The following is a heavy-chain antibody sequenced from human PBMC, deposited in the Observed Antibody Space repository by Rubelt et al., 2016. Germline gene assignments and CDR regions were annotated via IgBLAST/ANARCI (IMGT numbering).Heavy chain of an antibody. CDR3: ARFSGGLYYFDY. V-gene: IGHV4-39*01. D-gene: IGHD2-15*01. CDR2: IYYSGST. Sequence: QLQLQESGPGLVKPSETLSLTCTVSGGSISSSSYYWGWIRQPPGKGLEWIGSIYYSGSTYYNPSLKGRVTISVDTSKNQFSLKLSSVTAADTAVYYCARFSGGLYYFDYWGQGTLVTVSS. J-gene: IGHJ4*02. CDR1: GGSISSSSYY.